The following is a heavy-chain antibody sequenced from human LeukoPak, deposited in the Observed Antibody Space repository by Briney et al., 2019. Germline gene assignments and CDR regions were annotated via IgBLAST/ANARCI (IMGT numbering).Heavy chain of an antibody. CDR1: GYTFTGYY. CDR3: ARDNSDYNWFDP. Sequence: ASVKVSCKASGYTFTGYYMHWVRQAPGQGLEWMGWINGNSGGTNYAQKFQGRVTMTRDTSISTAYMELSRLRSDDTAVYYCARDNSDYNWFDPWGQGTLVTVSS. D-gene: IGHD5-18*01. J-gene: IGHJ5*02. CDR2: INGNSGGT. V-gene: IGHV1-2*02.